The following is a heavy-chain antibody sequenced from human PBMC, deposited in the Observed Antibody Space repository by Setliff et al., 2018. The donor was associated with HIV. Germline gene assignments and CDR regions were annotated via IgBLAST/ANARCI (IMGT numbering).Heavy chain of an antibody. CDR2: IYHSGST. D-gene: IGHD3-22*01. CDR3: ANLPYYYDSSGCCDY. J-gene: IGHJ4*02. CDR1: GGSISSHY. V-gene: IGHV4-59*04. Sequence: NPSETLSLTCTVSGGSISSHYWSWIRQPPGKGLEYIGSIYHSGSTYYNPSLKSRFTISRDNAKNSLYLQMNSLRAEDTAVYYCANLPYYYDSSGCCDYWGQGTLVTVS.